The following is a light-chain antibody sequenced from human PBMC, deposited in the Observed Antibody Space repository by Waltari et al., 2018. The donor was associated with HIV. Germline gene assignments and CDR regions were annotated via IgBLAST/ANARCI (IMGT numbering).Light chain of an antibody. Sequence: DMLMTHTPASLPVTPGPPASMSCRPRRSLFSRPDGTTSLDWYLQKPGQSPQLLIYTVSNRASGVPGRFSGSGSGTNFTLKISRVEAEDVGLYYCMQRLDFPLTFGGGTKVDMK. V-gene: IGKV2-40*01. CDR2: TVS. J-gene: IGKJ4*01. CDR3: MQRLDFPLT. CDR1: RSLFSRPDGTTS.